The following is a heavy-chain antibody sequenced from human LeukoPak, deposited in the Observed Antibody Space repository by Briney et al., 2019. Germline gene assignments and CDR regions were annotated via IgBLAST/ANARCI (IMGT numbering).Heavy chain of an antibody. D-gene: IGHD6-13*01. CDR1: GFPFSVYW. J-gene: IGHJ4*02. CDR3: AIIGYSSSSFDY. Sequence: PGGSLRLSCAASGFPFSVYWMSWVRQAPGKGLEWVANIKEDGSTKYYVDSVKGRFTISRDNAKNSLYLQMNSLRPEDTAMFYCAIIGYSSSSFDYWGQGTLVTVSS. V-gene: IGHV3-7*05. CDR2: IKEDGSTK.